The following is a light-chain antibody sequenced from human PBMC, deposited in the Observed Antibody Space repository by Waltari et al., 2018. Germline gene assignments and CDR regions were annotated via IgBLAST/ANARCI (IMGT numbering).Light chain of an antibody. CDR1: VLPKQY. V-gene: IGLV3-25*03. CDR2: KET. J-gene: IGLJ2*01. Sequence: SYELTQPPSVSVSPGQTARIPCSGDVLPKQYAYWYQQKPGQAPVLIISKETDRASGIPERFSGSTSGTTVTLTISGAQADDEADYYCQSAHSGSTHLLFGGGTKLTVL. CDR3: QSAHSGSTHLL.